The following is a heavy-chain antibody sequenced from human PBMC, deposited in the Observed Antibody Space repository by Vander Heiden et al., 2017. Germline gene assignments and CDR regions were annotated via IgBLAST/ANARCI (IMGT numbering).Heavy chain of an antibody. CDR2: ISTSGGGT. CDR3: AKDYVGDVFNWFDP. Sequence: EVQLLESGGGLVQLGASLRLSCAASGFTFSSYAMHWVRQAPGKGLEWVAVISTSGGGTYYGDSVKGRFTISRDNSKNTVYLQMNRLRADDTALYYCAKDYVGDVFNWFDPWGQGTLVTVSS. J-gene: IGHJ5*02. V-gene: IGHV3-23*01. D-gene: IGHD3-10*01. CDR1: GFTFSSYA.